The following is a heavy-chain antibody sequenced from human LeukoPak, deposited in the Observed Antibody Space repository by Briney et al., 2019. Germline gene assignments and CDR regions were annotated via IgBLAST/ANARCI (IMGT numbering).Heavy chain of an antibody. V-gene: IGHV3-15*01. Sequence: PGGSLRLSCAASGFTFSNAWMSWVRQAPGKGLEWVGHIKSKTDAETIDYAAPVKGRSIISTNDSKNTLYLQMNSLKSEDTGVYYCTTGGATTCYYWGQGAVVTVSS. CDR3: TTGGATTCYY. J-gene: IGHJ4*02. CDR1: GFTFSNAW. D-gene: IGHD1-1*01. CDR2: IKSKTDAETI.